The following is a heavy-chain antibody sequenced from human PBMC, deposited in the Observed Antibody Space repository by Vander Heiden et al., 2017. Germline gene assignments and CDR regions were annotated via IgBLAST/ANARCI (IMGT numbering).Heavy chain of an antibody. J-gene: IGHJ4*02. Sequence: QLVASGGVVVQPGRSLRLSCTAPGFTFSDYEMHWVRQAPGKGLEWVGVISYEGSNKYYVDSVKGRFTISRDNSKKTLYLEMNSLRPEDTAVYYCAREIPPYGYCSGGSCPFDYWGQGTLVTVSS. CDR3: AREIPPYGYCSGGSCPFDY. CDR1: GFTFSDYE. D-gene: IGHD2-15*01. V-gene: IGHV3-30-3*01. CDR2: ISYEGSNK.